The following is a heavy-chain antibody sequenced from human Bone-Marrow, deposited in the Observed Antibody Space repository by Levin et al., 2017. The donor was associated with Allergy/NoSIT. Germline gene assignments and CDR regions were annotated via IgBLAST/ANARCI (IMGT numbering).Heavy chain of an antibody. CDR3: AKSKRLGYCSSTSCYLCDY. Sequence: GGSLRLSCAASGFTFSSYAMSWVRQAPGKGLEWVSAISGSGGSTYYADSVKGRFTISRDNSKNTLYLQMNSLRAEDTAVYYCAKSKRLGYCSSTSCYLCDYWGQGTLVTVSS. D-gene: IGHD2-2*01. CDR1: GFTFSSYA. V-gene: IGHV3-23*01. CDR2: ISGSGGST. J-gene: IGHJ4*02.